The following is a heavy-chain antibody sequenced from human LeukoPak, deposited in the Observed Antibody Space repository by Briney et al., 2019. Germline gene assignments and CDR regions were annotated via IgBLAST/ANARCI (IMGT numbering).Heavy chain of an antibody. J-gene: IGHJ2*01. CDR3: ARDVAAAGSTDWYFDL. D-gene: IGHD6-13*01. CDR2: INPSGGST. CDR1: GGTFSSYA. V-gene: IGHV1-46*01. Sequence: ASVKVSCKASGGTFSSYALSWVRQAPGQGLEWMGIINPSGGSTSYAQKFQGRVTMTRDTSTSTVYMELSSLRSEDTAVYYCARDVAAAGSTDWYFDLWGRGTLVTVSS.